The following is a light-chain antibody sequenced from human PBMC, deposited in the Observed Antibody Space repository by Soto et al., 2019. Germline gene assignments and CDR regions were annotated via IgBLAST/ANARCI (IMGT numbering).Light chain of an antibody. Sequence: QSALTQPASVSGSPGQSITISCTGTSSDVGGYNYVSWYQQHPGKAPKLMIYEVSYRPSGVSNRFSGSKSGNAASLTISGLQAEDEADYYCSSYAGSSVVFGGGTQLTVL. CDR2: EVS. CDR1: SSDVGGYNY. V-gene: IGLV2-14*01. CDR3: SSYAGSSVV. J-gene: IGLJ2*01.